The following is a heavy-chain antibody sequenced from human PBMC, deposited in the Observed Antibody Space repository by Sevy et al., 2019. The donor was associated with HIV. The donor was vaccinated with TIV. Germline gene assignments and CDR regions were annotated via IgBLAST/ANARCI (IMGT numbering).Heavy chain of an antibody. CDR1: GKTLSDLS. V-gene: IGHV1-24*01. D-gene: IGHD3-22*01. CDR2: FDPEDGET. CDR3: ATTKHYYDSSGDPFDY. J-gene: IGHJ4*02. Sequence: ASVKVSCKVSGKTLSDLSMHWVRQAPGKGLEWMGSFDPEDGETLYAQNFRARVTMTEDTSTDTAYMELSSLRSEDTAVYYCATTKHYYDSSGDPFDYWGQGSLVTVSS.